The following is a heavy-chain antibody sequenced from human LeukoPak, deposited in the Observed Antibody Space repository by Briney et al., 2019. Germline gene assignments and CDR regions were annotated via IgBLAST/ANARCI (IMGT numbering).Heavy chain of an antibody. Sequence: GGSLRLSCAASGFTFSSYAMSWVRQAPGKGLEWVAFIRYDGSNKYYADSVKGRFTISRDNSKNTLYLQMNSLRAEDTAVYYCAKGTYDYGDYWGQGTLVTVSS. J-gene: IGHJ4*02. CDR3: AKGTYDYGDY. V-gene: IGHV3-30*02. CDR2: IRYDGSNK. D-gene: IGHD3-16*01. CDR1: GFTFSSYA.